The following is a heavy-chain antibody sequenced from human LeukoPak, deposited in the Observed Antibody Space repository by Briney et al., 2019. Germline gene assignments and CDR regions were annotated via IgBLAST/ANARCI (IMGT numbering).Heavy chain of an antibody. V-gene: IGHV3-33*01. CDR3: ARDLAAVAHGSGILGY. D-gene: IGHD3-10*01. J-gene: IGHJ4*02. CDR2: IWYDGSNK. Sequence: PGRSLRLSCAASGFTFSSYGMHWVRQAPGKGLEWVAVIWYDGSNKYYADSVKGRFTISRDNSKNTLYLQMNSLRAEDTAVYYCARDLAAVAHGSGILGYWGQGTLVTVSS. CDR1: GFTFSSYG.